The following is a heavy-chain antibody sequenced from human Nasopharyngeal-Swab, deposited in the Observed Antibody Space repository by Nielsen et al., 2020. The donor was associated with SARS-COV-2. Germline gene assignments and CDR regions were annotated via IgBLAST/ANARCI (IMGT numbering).Heavy chain of an antibody. V-gene: IGHV1-8*02. CDR1: GYTFTSYG. D-gene: IGHD2-2*01. Sequence: ASVKVSCKASGYTFTSYGISWVRQATGQGLEWMGWMNPNSGNTGYAQKFQGRVTMTRNTSISTAYMELSSLRSDDTAVYYCAREPPLGYCSSTSCPGWFDPWGQGTLVTVSS. CDR3: AREPPLGYCSSTSCPGWFDP. J-gene: IGHJ5*02. CDR2: MNPNSGNT.